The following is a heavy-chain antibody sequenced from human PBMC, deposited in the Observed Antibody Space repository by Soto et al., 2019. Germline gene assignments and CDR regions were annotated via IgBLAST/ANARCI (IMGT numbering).Heavy chain of an antibody. CDR2: ISYDGSNK. V-gene: IGHV3-30-3*01. Sequence: HPGGSLRLSCAASGFTFSSYAMHWVRQAPGKGLEWVAVISYDGSNKYYADSVKGRFTISRDNSKNTLYLQMNSLRAEDTAVYYCAREETRNYGNYYGMDVWGQGTTVTVSS. CDR3: AREETRNYGNYYGMDV. D-gene: IGHD4-4*01. CDR1: GFTFSSYA. J-gene: IGHJ6*02.